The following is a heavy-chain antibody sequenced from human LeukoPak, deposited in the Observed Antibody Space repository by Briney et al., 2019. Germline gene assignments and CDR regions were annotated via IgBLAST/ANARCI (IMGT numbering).Heavy chain of an antibody. V-gene: IGHV3-20*04. Sequence: PGGSLRLSCAASGFTFDDYGMSWVRQAPGKGLEWVAGIKWNGSSTGYADSVKGRFTISRDNAKNSLYLQMNSLRAEDTALYYCARDVLNVHLPRKYYDFRTHAFDIWGQGTMVTVSS. J-gene: IGHJ3*02. CDR1: GFTFDDYG. D-gene: IGHD3-3*01. CDR2: IKWNGSST. CDR3: ARDVLNVHLPRKYYDFRTHAFDI.